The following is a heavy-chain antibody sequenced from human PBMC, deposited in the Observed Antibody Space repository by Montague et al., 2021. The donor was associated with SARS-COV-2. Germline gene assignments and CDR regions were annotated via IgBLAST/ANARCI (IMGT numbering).Heavy chain of an antibody. D-gene: IGHD6-19*01. Sequence: VKPTQTLTLTCTFTGFSLSTSGVCVSWIRQPPGKALEWLALIDWDDDKYYSASLKTRITISKGPSTNQVVLTMTNMDPVDTGTYYCARMWSAVPGIMSTSHFNSWGQGTQVTVSS. J-gene: IGHJ4*02. CDR1: GFSLSTSGVC. V-gene: IGHV2-70*13. CDR3: ARMWSAVPGIMSTSHFNS. CDR2: IDWDDDK.